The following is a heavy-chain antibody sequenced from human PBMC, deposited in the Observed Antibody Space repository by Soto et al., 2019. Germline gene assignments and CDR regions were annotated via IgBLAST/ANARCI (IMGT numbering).Heavy chain of an antibody. CDR2: ISYDGSNK. D-gene: IGHD2-15*01. V-gene: IGHV3-30*18. Sequence: LRLSCAASGFTFSSYGMHWVRQAPGKGLEWVAVISYDGSNKYYADSVKGRFTISRDNSKNTLYLQMNSLRAEDTAVYYCAKDGGYYYYGMDVWGQGTTVTVSS. J-gene: IGHJ6*02. CDR1: GFTFSSYG. CDR3: AKDGGYYYYGMDV.